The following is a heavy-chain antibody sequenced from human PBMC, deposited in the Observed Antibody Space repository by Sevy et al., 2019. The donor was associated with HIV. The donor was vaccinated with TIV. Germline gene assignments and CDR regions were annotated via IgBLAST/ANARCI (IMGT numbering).Heavy chain of an antibody. CDR3: AGDPDSGGYSKMDV. J-gene: IGHJ6*02. Sequence: GGSLRLSCAGSGFTFSSYWMHWVRQAPGKGLVWVSRISGVVSSTTYADSVKGRFTSSRDNAKNALFLQMKSLRAEDSAVYFCAGDPDSGGYSKMDVWGQGTPVTVSS. D-gene: IGHD3-22*01. CDR2: ISGVVSST. V-gene: IGHV3-74*01. CDR1: GFTFSSYW.